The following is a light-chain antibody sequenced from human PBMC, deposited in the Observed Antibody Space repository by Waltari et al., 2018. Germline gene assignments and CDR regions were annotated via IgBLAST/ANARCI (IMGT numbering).Light chain of an antibody. CDR1: QSIVNW. Sequence: DIQITQSPSSVSASVGDRVTITCRVSQSIVNWLVWDQQRPGKAPKLLIYVASNLQGGVPSRFSGSGSGTDFTLTINNLQPEDFATYYCQQAFVEVSFAGGTRVEIK. CDR2: VAS. J-gene: IGKJ4*01. CDR3: QQAFVEVS. V-gene: IGKV1-12*01.